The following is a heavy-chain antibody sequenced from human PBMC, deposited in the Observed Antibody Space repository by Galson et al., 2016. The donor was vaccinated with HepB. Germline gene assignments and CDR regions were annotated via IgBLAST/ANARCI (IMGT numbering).Heavy chain of an antibody. Sequence: SETLSLTCAVSGDSISSSDWWTWVRQPPGKGLEWIGEISLSGSTNYNPSLKNRVTISIDNSKNQFSLNLNSVTAADTAVYYCARVSPVRPPYYFDYWGQGTLVTVSS. CDR2: ISLSGST. D-gene: IGHD5/OR15-5a*01. CDR1: GDSISSSDW. CDR3: ARVSPVRPPYYFDY. J-gene: IGHJ4*02. V-gene: IGHV4-4*02.